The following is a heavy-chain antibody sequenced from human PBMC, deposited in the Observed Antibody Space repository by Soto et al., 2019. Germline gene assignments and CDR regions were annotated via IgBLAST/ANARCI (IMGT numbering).Heavy chain of an antibody. Sequence: PGGSLRLSCAAPGFPVRSDYMRWVRQAPGEGLEWVSVIYSGGSTYYADSVKGRFTISRHNSKNTLYLQMNSLRAEDTAVYYCARGPVDTAMGYYYYGMDVWGQGTTVTVSS. CDR3: ARGPVDTAMGYYYYGMDV. D-gene: IGHD5-18*01. CDR2: IYSGGST. J-gene: IGHJ6*02. V-gene: IGHV3-53*04. CDR1: GFPVRSDY.